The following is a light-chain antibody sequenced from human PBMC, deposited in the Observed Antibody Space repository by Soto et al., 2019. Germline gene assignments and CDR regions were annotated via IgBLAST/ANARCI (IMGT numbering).Light chain of an antibody. CDR1: QGINSD. Sequence: DIQLTQSPSFLSASIGDRVTITCRASQGINSDLAWYQQKPGKAPKLLIYDTSTLQRGVTSRFSGRGFGTEFTLTISRLQPEDLATYYCQQRKSYPITFRQGTRLDIK. V-gene: IGKV1-9*01. J-gene: IGKJ5*01. CDR3: QQRKSYPIT. CDR2: DTS.